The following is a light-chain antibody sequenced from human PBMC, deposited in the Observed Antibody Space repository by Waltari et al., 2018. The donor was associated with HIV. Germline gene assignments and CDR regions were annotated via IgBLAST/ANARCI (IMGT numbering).Light chain of an antibody. CDR2: DNN. Sequence: QSVLTQPPSVSGAPGQRVTVSCTGNTSNIGADYAIHWYQQVPGTAPKVVMYDNNNRPSWVPDRFSGSKSGASASLIIAGLQAEDEANYFCQSYDSSLSASVFGGGTKLTVL. CDR3: QSYDSSLSASV. V-gene: IGLV1-40*01. J-gene: IGLJ3*02. CDR1: TSNIGADYA.